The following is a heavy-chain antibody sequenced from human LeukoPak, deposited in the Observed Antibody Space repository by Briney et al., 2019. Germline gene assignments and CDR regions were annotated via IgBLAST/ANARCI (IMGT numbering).Heavy chain of an antibody. J-gene: IGHJ4*02. CDR3: ARSYYYDSSGPTIYYFDY. CDR2: IYYSGST. D-gene: IGHD3-22*01. Sequence: SETLSLTCTVSGGSISSYYWSWIRQPPGKGLEWIGYIYYSGSTNYNPSLKSRVTISVDTSKNQFSLKLSSVTAADTAVYYCARSYYYDSSGPTIYYFDYWGQGTLVTVSS. CDR1: GGSISSYY. V-gene: IGHV4-59*01.